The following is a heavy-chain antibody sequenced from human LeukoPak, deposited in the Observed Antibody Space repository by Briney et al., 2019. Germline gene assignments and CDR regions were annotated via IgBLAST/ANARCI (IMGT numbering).Heavy chain of an antibody. CDR1: GGSFSGYY. D-gene: IGHD2-2*01. Sequence: PSETLSLTCAAYGGSFSGYYWSWIRQPPGKGLEWIGEINHSGSTNYNPSLKSRVTISVDTSKNQFSLKLSSVTAADTAVYYCARGGWIVVVPAQRPRDYYYGMDVWGQGTTVTVSS. V-gene: IGHV4-34*01. J-gene: IGHJ6*02. CDR3: ARGGWIVVVPAQRPRDYYYGMDV. CDR2: INHSGST.